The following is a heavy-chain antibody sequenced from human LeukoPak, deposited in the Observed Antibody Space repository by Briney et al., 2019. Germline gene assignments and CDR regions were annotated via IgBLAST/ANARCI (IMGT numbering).Heavy chain of an antibody. J-gene: IGHJ5*02. V-gene: IGHV1-2*02. D-gene: IGHD6-6*01. CDR3: AREAPYSTSSDWFDP. CDR2: INPNSGGT. Sequence: RAASVKVSCKASGYTFTDYYIHWVREAPGQGLEWMGWINPNSGGTNSAQKFQGRVTMTRDTSISTAYMDLSRLRSDDTAVYYCAREAPYSTSSDWFDPWGQGTLVTVSS. CDR1: GYTFTDYY.